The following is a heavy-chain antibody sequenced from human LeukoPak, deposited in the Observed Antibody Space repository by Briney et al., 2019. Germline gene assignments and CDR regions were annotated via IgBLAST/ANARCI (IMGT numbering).Heavy chain of an antibody. V-gene: IGHV5-10-1*01. CDR1: GYSFTTYW. D-gene: IGHD6-19*01. CDR3: TRQRSGWPRDF. Sequence: GESLKISCKGSGYSFTTYWITWGRQMPGKGLEWMGRIDPSDSYPNYSPSFQGHFTISADKFISTAFLPYGNPEAPGTAMYYCTRQRSGWPRDFWGQGNLVTVSS. J-gene: IGHJ4*02. CDR2: IDPSDSYP.